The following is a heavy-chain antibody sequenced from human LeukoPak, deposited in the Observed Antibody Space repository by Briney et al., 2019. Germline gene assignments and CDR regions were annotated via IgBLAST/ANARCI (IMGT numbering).Heavy chain of an antibody. CDR1: GFTFSSYG. CDR3: ARPSGTWGAFDI. Sequence: GGSLRLSCAASGFTFSSYGMHWVRQAPGKGLEWVAVIWNDGSNKYYADSVKGRFTISRDNSKNTLYLQMNSLRAEDTAVYYCARPSGTWGAFDIWGRGTMVTVSS. CDR2: IWNDGSNK. J-gene: IGHJ3*02. D-gene: IGHD2-15*01. V-gene: IGHV3-33*01.